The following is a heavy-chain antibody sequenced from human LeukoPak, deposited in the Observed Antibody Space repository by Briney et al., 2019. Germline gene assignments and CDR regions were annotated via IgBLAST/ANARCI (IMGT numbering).Heavy chain of an antibody. CDR2: INPNSGGT. CDR1: GYTFTGYY. D-gene: IGHD1-26*01. CDR3: ARAEWDRAWFDP. Sequence: ASVKVSCKASGYTFTGYYVHWVRQAPGQGLEWMGWINPNSGGTNYAQKFQGRVTMTRDTSISTAYMELSKLRSDDTAVYYCARAEWDRAWFDPWGQGTLVTVSS. V-gene: IGHV1-2*02. J-gene: IGHJ5*02.